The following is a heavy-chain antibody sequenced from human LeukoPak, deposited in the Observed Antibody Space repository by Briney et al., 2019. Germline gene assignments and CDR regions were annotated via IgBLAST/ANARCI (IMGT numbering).Heavy chain of an antibody. CDR3: AKDYTPVLEWLYGY. CDR2: IRYDGSNK. V-gene: IGHV3-30*02. Sequence: GGSLRLSCRASGFTFSSYGMHWVRQAPGKGLEWVAFIRYDGSNKYYADSVKGRFTISRDNSKNTLYLQVNSLRAEDTAVYYCAKDYTPVLEWLYGYWGQGTLVTVSS. J-gene: IGHJ4*02. CDR1: GFTFSSYG. D-gene: IGHD3-3*01.